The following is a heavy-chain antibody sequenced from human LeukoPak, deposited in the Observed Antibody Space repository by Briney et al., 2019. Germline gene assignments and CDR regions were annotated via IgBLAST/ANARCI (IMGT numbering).Heavy chain of an antibody. D-gene: IGHD3-22*01. CDR1: GFTFSDYY. V-gene: IGHV3-11*01. CDR2: ISSSGSTI. CDR3: ARDIGRSGYFHPLRSAAYYFDY. J-gene: IGHJ4*02. Sequence: GGSLRLSCAASGFTFSDYYMSWIRQAPGKGLEWVSYISSSGSTIYYADSVKDRFTISRDNAKNSLYLQMNSPRAEDTAVYYCARDIGRSGYFHPLRSAAYYFDYWGQGTLVTVSS.